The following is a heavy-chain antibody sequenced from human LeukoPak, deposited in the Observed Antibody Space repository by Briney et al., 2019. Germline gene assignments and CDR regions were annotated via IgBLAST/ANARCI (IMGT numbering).Heavy chain of an antibody. Sequence: GSSVKVSCKASGGTFSSYAISWVRQAPGQGLEWMGGIIPIFGTANYAQKFQGGVTITADESTSTAYMELSSLRSEDTAVYYCARESIAAAGTPGGLVWFDPWGQGTLVTVSS. V-gene: IGHV1-69*01. D-gene: IGHD6-13*01. CDR1: GGTFSSYA. CDR3: ARESIAAAGTPGGLVWFDP. J-gene: IGHJ5*02. CDR2: IIPIFGTA.